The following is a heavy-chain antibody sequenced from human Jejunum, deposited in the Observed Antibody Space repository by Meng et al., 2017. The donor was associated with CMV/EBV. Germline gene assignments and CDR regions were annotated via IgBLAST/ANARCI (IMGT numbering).Heavy chain of an antibody. Sequence: VEVVEAGGGVVQPGGCLRLSCAASGFTFSRYTMHWVRQAPGQGLEWLAIISYDGTNKYYADSLKGRFTISRDNSKNTAFLQMNSLRPDDTGVYYCTSDYGGFDPWGQGTLVTVSS. CDR2: ISYDGTNK. V-gene: IGHV3-30-3*01. J-gene: IGHJ5*02. CDR1: GFTFSRYT. D-gene: IGHD4/OR15-4a*01. CDR3: TSDYGGFDP.